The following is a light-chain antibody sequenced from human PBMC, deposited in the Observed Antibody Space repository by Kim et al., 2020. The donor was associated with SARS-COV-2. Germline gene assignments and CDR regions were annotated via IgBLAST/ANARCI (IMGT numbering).Light chain of an antibody. J-gene: IGKJ2*01. Sequence: EIVLTQSPGTLSLSPGERATLSCRASQSVSSSYLAWYQQKPGQAPRLLIYGASSRATGIPDRFSGSGSGTDFTLTISRLEPEDFAVYYCQQYLYTFGQGTKLEI. CDR1: QSVSSSY. V-gene: IGKV3-20*01. CDR2: GAS. CDR3: QQYLYT.